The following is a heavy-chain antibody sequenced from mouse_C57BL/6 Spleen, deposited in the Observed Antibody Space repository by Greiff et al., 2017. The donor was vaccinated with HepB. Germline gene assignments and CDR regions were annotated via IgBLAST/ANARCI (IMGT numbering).Heavy chain of an antibody. D-gene: IGHD2-3*01. CDR3: TRYGPYDYYDY. CDR1: GYTFTDYE. CDR2: IDPETGGT. J-gene: IGHJ2*01. Sequence: QVQLQQSGAELVRPGASVTLSCKASGYTFTDYEMHWVKQTPVHGLEWIGAIDPETGGTAYNQKFKGKAILTADKSSSTAYMELRSLTSEDSAVYYCTRYGPYDYYDYWGQGTTLTVSS. V-gene: IGHV1-15*01.